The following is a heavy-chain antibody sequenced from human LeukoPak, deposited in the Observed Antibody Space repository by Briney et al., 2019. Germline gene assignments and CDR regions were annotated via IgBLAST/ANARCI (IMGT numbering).Heavy chain of an antibody. Sequence: ASVKVSCKASGYTFTGYYMHWARQAPGQGLEWMGWINPNIGGTNYAQKFQGRVTMTRDTSISTAYVELSRLRSDDTAVYYCARAPPSVATIFFDPWGQGTLVTVSS. CDR3: ARAPPSVATIFFDP. V-gene: IGHV1-2*02. J-gene: IGHJ5*02. CDR2: INPNIGGT. D-gene: IGHD5-12*01. CDR1: GYTFTGYY.